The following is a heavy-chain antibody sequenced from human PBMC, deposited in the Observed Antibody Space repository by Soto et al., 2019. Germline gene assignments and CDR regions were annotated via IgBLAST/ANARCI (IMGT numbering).Heavy chain of an antibody. CDR2: IRGFSPYT. V-gene: IGHV3-21*01. CDR3: ARDRGIHIDK. CDR1: GFTFRTYT. J-gene: IGHJ4*02. Sequence: GGSLRLSCISSGFTFRTYTMNWVRQAPGKGLEWVSGIRGFSPYTFYAESVKGRFTISRDNAKNSLYLQMNSLRAEDTAVYYCARDRGIHIDKWGQGTLVTVSS.